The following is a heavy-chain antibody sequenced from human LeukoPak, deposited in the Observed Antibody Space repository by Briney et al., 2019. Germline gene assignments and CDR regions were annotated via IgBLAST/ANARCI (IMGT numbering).Heavy chain of an antibody. V-gene: IGHV1-18*01. CDR2: ISAYNGNT. J-gene: IGHJ3*02. D-gene: IGHD3-10*01. CDR3: ASYYYGSGSYYNAGAFDI. Sequence: ASVKASCKASGYTFTSYGISWVRQAPGQGLEWMGWISAYNGNTNYAQKLQGRVTMTTDTSTSTAYMELRSLRSDDTAVYYCASYYYGSGSYYNAGAFDIWGQGTMVTVSS. CDR1: GYTFTSYG.